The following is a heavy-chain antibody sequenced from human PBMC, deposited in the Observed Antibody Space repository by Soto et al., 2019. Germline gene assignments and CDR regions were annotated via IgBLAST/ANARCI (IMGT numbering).Heavy chain of an antibody. CDR3: AREKITIFGVVIIDYYYYGMDV. Sequence: ASVKVSCKASGYTFTGYYMHWARQAPGQGLEWMGWINPNSGGTNYAQKFQGRVTMTRDTSISTAYMELSRLRSDDTAVYYCAREKITIFGVVIIDYYYYGMDVWGQETMVTSP. CDR1: GYTFTGYY. CDR2: INPNSGGT. D-gene: IGHD3-3*01. J-gene: IGHJ6*02. V-gene: IGHV1-2*02.